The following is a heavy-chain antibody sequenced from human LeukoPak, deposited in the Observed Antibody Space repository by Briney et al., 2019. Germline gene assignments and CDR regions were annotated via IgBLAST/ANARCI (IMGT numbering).Heavy chain of an antibody. D-gene: IGHD6-13*01. V-gene: IGHV4-38-2*01. CDR1: GYSISSGYY. CDR3: ATRGSWYEGVDY. CDR2: IYYSGST. J-gene: IGHJ4*02. Sequence: SETLSLTCAVSGYSISSGYYWGWIRQPPGKGLEWIGSIYYSGSTYYNPSLKSRVTISADTSKNHFSLKLNCVTAADTAMYYCATRGSWYEGVDYWGQGTLVTVSS.